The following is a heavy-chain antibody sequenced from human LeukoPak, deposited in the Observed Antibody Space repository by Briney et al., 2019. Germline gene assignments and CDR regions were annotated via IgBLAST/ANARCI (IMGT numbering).Heavy chain of an antibody. CDR2: IYYSGST. V-gene: IGHV4-59*01. Sequence: KPSETLSLTCTVSGGSISSYYWSWIRQPPGKGLEWIGYIYYSGSTNYNPSLKSRVTISVDTSKNQFSLKLSSVTAADTAVYYCARGRTNSYGYYFDYWGQGTLVTVSS. J-gene: IGHJ4*02. CDR1: GGSISSYY. D-gene: IGHD5-18*01. CDR3: ARGRTNSYGYYFDY.